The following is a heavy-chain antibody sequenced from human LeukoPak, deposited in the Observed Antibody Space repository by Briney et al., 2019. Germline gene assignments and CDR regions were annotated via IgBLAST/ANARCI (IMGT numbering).Heavy chain of an antibody. Sequence: SSETLSLTCTVSGGSIRSYYWSWIRQHPGKGLEWIGYMYYRGSTYYNPSLKSRVTISVDTSKNQFSLKLSSVTAADTAVYYCARSYGYGTNFDYWGQGTLVTVSS. CDR2: MYYRGST. J-gene: IGHJ4*02. CDR3: ARSYGYGTNFDY. V-gene: IGHV4-59*06. CDR1: GGSIRSYY. D-gene: IGHD5-18*01.